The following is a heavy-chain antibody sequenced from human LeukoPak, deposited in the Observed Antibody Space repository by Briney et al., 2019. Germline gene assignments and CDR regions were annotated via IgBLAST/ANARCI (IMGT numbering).Heavy chain of an antibody. D-gene: IGHD4-23*01. CDR3: ARDRGYSSFDY. Sequence: GGSLRPSCAASAFTFSNYWMSWVRQAPGKGLGWVANIKEDGSEINYVDSVKGRFTISRDNAKNSLYLQMNSLTVDDTAVYYCARDRGYSSFDYWGQGTLVTVSS. CDR1: AFTFSNYW. CDR2: IKEDGSEI. J-gene: IGHJ4*02. V-gene: IGHV3-7*01.